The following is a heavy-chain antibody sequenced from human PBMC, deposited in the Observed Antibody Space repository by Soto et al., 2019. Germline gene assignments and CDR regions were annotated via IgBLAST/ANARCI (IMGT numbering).Heavy chain of an antibody. D-gene: IGHD1-26*01. CDR3: VRQGIDYLHGLVDV. V-gene: IGHV4-59*08. CDR1: SGPSSSHN. Sequence: QVQLQQSGPGLVKPSETLSLTCAVSSGPSSSHNWGWIRQPPGRGLEWIGYVYYTGDTSYNPSLRSRVTRSADTSTNHISLTLTSVTAADTAVYYCVRQGIDYLHGLVDVWGQGTTVSVSS. J-gene: IGHJ6*02. CDR2: VYYTGDT.